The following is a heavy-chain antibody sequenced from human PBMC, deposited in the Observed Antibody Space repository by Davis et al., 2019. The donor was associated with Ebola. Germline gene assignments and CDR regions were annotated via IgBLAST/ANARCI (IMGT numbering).Heavy chain of an antibody. D-gene: IGHD1-1*01. CDR1: GGTFSSYA. CDR3: AREVEEYYFDY. CDR2: IIPIFGTA. J-gene: IGHJ4*02. V-gene: IGHV1-69*05. Sequence: AASVKVSCKASGGTFSSYAISWVRQAPGQGLEWMGGIIPIFGTANYAQKFQGRVTMTTDTSTSTAYMELRSLRSDDTAVYYCAREVEEYYFDYWGQGTLVTVSS.